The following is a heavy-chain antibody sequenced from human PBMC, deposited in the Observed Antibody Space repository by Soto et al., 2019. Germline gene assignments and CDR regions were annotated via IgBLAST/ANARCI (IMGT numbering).Heavy chain of an antibody. Sequence: GGSLRLSCAASGFTVSDYYMSWIRQAPGKGLEWLSYSSNSGTYTRYADSVKGRFSISRDNAKNSLYLQINSLRGEDTATYYCERSGDNYNVIDYWGQGTPVTVSS. CDR3: ERSGDNYNVIDY. D-gene: IGHD3-10*02. CDR2: SSNSGTYT. V-gene: IGHV3-11*06. CDR1: GFTVSDYY. J-gene: IGHJ4*02.